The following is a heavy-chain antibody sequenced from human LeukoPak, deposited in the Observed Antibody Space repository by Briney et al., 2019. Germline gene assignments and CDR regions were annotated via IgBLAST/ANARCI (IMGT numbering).Heavy chain of an antibody. J-gene: IGHJ4*02. CDR2: MNPNSGNT. Sequence: ASVKVSCKASGYTFTSYDINWVRQATGQGLEWMGWMNPNSGNTGYAQKFQGRVTMTRNTSIRTSYMELSSLRSEDTAVYYCARDEVGDSELLYYFDYWGQGTLVTVSS. CDR3: ARDEVGDSELLYYFDY. D-gene: IGHD1-26*01. CDR1: GYTFTSYD. V-gene: IGHV1-8*01.